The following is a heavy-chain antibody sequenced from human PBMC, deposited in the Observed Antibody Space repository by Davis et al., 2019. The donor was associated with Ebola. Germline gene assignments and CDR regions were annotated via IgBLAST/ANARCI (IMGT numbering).Heavy chain of an antibody. V-gene: IGHV3-64D*06. CDR1: GITYNNYA. Sequence: GESPITSCSSSGITYNNYAMHWVRQPPGGGLDFGSGIHDPGGTTHYADSVKGRFTISRDDSRSTVYLEMSSLTVEDTALYYCVKEQRGSYAFDIWGKVTMVTVSS. J-gene: IGHJ3*02. CDR3: VKEQRGSYAFDI. CDR2: IHDPGGTT. D-gene: IGHD1-26*01.